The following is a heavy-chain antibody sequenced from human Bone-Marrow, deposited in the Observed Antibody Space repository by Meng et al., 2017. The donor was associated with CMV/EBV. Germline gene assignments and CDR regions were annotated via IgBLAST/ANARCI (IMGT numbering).Heavy chain of an antibody. CDR3: ARASLAAADY. CDR2: IYYSGST. D-gene: IGHD6-13*01. J-gene: IGHJ4*02. V-gene: IGHV4-39*07. CDR1: GGSIRSSSYY. Sequence: LQRQRSDPRLVKPSETPSLTCNVSGGSIRSSSYYWGGIRQPPGKGLEWIGSIYYSGSTYYNPSLKSRVTISVDTSKNQFSLKLSSVTAADTAVYYCARASLAAADYWGQGTLVTVSS.